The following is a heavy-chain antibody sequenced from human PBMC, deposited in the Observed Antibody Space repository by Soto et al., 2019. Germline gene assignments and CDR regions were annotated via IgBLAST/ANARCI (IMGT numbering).Heavy chain of an antibody. CDR3: ARYSIAARRGIDY. J-gene: IGHJ4*02. CDR2: IYYSGRT. V-gene: IGHV4-30-2*01. CDR1: GGSISSGGYS. D-gene: IGHD6-6*01. Sequence: QLQLQESGSGLVKPSQTLSLTCAVSGGSISSGGYSWSWIRQPPGKGLEWIGYIYYSGRTYYNPSLKSRVTISVDRSKNQFSLKLSSVTAADTAVYYCARYSIAARRGIDYWGQGTLVTVSS.